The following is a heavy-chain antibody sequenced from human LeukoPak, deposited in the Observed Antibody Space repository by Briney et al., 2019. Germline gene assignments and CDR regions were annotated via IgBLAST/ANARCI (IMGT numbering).Heavy chain of an antibody. D-gene: IGHD6-19*01. CDR1: GGSFSGYY. V-gene: IGHV4-34*01. J-gene: IGHJ4*02. CDR3: ASPLATTAVAGTFGY. CDR2: INHSGST. Sequence: SETLSLTCAVYGGSFSGYYWSWIRQPPGKGLEWNGEINHSGSTNYNPTLKSRVTISVDTSKNQFSLKLSSVTAADTAVYYCASPLATTAVAGTFGYWGQGTLVIVSS.